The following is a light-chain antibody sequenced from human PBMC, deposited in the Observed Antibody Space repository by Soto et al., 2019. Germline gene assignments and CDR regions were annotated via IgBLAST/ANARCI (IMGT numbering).Light chain of an antibody. Sequence: IVLTQSPATLSLSPGERATLSCRASQSVSSYLAWYQQKPGQAPRLLIYDASNRATGIPARFSGSGSGTDFTLTITSLEPEDVAVYYCQHRSNWLAFGGGTKVEIK. CDR1: QSVSSY. CDR3: QHRSNWLA. J-gene: IGKJ4*01. V-gene: IGKV3-11*01. CDR2: DAS.